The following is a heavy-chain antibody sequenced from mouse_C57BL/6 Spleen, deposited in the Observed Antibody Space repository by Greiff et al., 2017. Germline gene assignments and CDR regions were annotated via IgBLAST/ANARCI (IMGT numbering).Heavy chain of an antibody. J-gene: IGHJ3*01. CDR2: ISYDGSN. CDR3: AREEYYGPGRFAY. V-gene: IGHV3-6*01. D-gene: IGHD1-1*01. Sequence: EVKLMESGPGLVKPSQSLSLTCSVTGYSITSGYYWNWIRQFPGNKLEWMGYISYDGSNNYNPSLKNRISITRNTSKNQFFLKLNAVTTEDTATYYCAREEYYGPGRFAYWGQGTLVTVSA. CDR1: GYSITSGYY.